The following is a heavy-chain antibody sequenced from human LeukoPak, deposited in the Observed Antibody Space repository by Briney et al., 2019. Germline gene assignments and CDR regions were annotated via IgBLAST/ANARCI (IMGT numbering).Heavy chain of an antibody. CDR2: MNPTSGRT. D-gene: IGHD3-3*01. Sequence: ASVKVSCKASRYTFTSYDINWVREAAGQGLEWMGWMNPTSGRTGYAQKFQGRVTMTGDASIDTAYMELSNLRSEDTAVYYCARGLRSTDFWSGYYIAWGDYYYYYMDVWGKGTTVTVSS. CDR1: RYTFTSYD. CDR3: ARGLRSTDFWSGYYIAWGDYYYYYMDV. V-gene: IGHV1-8*01. J-gene: IGHJ6*03.